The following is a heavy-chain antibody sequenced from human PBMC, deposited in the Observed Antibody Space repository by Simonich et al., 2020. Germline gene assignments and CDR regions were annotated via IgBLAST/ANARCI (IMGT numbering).Heavy chain of an antibody. J-gene: IGHJ3*02. D-gene: IGHD6-13*01. CDR2: IYYSGDT. CDR3: ARHAGFAFDI. CDR1: GGSISSSSYY. V-gene: IGHV4-39*01. Sequence: QLQLQESGPGLVKPSETLSLTCTVSGGSISSSSYYWGWIRQPPGKGLEWIGSIYYSGDTYSHPSLKSRVTISVDTSKTQFSLKLSSVTAADTAVYYCARHAGFAFDIWGQGTMVTVSS.